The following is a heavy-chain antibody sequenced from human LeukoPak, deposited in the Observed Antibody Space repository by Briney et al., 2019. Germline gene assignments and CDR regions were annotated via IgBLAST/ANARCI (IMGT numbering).Heavy chain of an antibody. V-gene: IGHV4-4*07. CDR3: ARAGVSSGYFDY. J-gene: IGHJ4*02. CDR2: IYTSGST. D-gene: IGHD3-22*01. CDR1: GGSIKDYY. Sequence: SETLSLTCAVSGGSIKDYYWTWIRQPAGKGLEWIGRIYTSGSTNYNPSLKSRVTISVDTSKNQFSLKLSSVTAADTAVYYCARAGVSSGYFDYWGQGTLVTVSS.